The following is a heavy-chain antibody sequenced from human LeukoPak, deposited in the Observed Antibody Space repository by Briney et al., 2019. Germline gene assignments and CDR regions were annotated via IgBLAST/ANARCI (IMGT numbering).Heavy chain of an antibody. J-gene: IGHJ5*02. Sequence: PSETLSLTCTVSGGSISSGGYYWNWIRQHPGKGLEWIGYICYSGSTYYNPSLKSRVTISVDTSKNQFSLKLSSVTAADTAVYYCARGIGWLRLTAWFDPWGQGTLVTVSS. CDR2: ICYSGST. V-gene: IGHV4-31*03. CDR3: ARGIGWLRLTAWFDP. CDR1: GGSISSGGYY. D-gene: IGHD5-12*01.